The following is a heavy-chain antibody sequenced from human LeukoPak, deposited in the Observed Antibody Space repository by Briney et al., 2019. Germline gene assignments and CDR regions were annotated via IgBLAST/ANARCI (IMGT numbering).Heavy chain of an antibody. D-gene: IGHD2-21*02. J-gene: IGHJ6*02. CDR3: ARGGDKLASAYCGGDCPTPRYYYGMDV. Sequence: KPSETLSLTCAVSGGSISSGGYSWSWIRQPPGKGLEWIGYIYHSGSTYYNPSLKSRVTISVDRSKNQFSLKLSSVTAADTAVYYCARGGDKLASAYCGGDCPTPRYYYGMDVWGQGTTVTVSS. CDR1: GGSISSGGYS. CDR2: IYHSGST. V-gene: IGHV4-30-2*01.